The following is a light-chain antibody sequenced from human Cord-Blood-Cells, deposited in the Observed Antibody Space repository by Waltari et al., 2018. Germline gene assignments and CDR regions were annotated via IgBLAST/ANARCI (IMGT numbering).Light chain of an antibody. Sequence: DIQFTQSPSSLSASVGDRVTTTCQARQDISNYLNWYQQKPGKAPQLLIYDASNLETGVPSRFSGSGSGTDFTFTISSLQPEDIATYYCQQYDNLPYTFGQGTKLEIK. V-gene: IGKV1-33*01. CDR1: QDISNY. CDR3: QQYDNLPYT. CDR2: DAS. J-gene: IGKJ2*01.